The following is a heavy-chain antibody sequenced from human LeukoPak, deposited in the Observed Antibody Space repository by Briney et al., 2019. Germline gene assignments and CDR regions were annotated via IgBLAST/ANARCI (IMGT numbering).Heavy chain of an antibody. CDR1: GGSIGTYY. D-gene: IGHD6-13*01. V-gene: IGHV4-59*12. CDR3: ARVTAAGIFDY. J-gene: IGHJ4*02. CDR2: IYHSGDT. Sequence: SETLSLTCTVSGGSIGTYYWSWIRQPPGKGLEWIGYIYHSGDTKYNPSLKSRITMSVDTSKNQFSLKLSSVTAADTAVYYCARVTAAGIFDYWGQGTLVTVSS.